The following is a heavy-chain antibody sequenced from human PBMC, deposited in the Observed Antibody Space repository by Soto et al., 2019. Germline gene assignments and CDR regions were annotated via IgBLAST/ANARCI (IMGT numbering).Heavy chain of an antibody. V-gene: IGHV5-51*01. Sequence: GESLKISCKSSGYIFSKYWIGWVRQMPGKGLEWMGIIYPGDSDTRYSPSFQGQVTISADKSIATAYLQWRSLKASDTAIYYCVVYSSSSGRHFDYWGQGTLVTVSS. CDR3: VVYSSSSGRHFDY. D-gene: IGHD6-6*01. J-gene: IGHJ4*02. CDR2: IYPGDSDT. CDR1: GYIFSKYW.